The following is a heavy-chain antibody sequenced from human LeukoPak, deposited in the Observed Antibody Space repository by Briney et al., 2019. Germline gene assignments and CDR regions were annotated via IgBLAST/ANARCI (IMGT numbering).Heavy chain of an antibody. J-gene: IGHJ6*03. Sequence: SETLSLTCAVYGGSFSGYYWSWIRQPPGKGLEWIGEINHSGSTNYNPSLKSRVTISLDMSKNQFSLKLTSVTAAETAVYYCAREGRYRYGYNEYHLYMDIWGKGTTVTVSS. CDR1: GGSFSGYY. D-gene: IGHD5-18*01. CDR3: AREGRYRYGYNEYHLYMDI. V-gene: IGHV4-34*01. CDR2: INHSGST.